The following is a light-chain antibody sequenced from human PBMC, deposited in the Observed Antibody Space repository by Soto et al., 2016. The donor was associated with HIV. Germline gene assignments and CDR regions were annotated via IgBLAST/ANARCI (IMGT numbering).Light chain of an antibody. CDR3: QVWDNSNDHCV. CDR2: DDT. V-gene: IGLV3-21*02. Sequence: SYELTQPPSVSVAPGETAKVTCGGINIGSKSVHWYQLKAGRAPVLVVYDDTDRPSGISERISGSNSGNTATLTISRVEAGDEADYYCQVWDNSNDHCVFGTGTKVTVL. CDR1: NIGSKS. J-gene: IGLJ1*01.